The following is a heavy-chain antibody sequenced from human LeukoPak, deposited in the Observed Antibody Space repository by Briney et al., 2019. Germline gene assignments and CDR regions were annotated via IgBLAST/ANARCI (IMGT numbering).Heavy chain of an antibody. V-gene: IGHV1-69*13. CDR1: GGTFISYA. J-gene: IGHJ6*02. CDR3: AREGDYYDSSGYLLSWYGMDV. CDR2: IIPIFGTA. Sequence: SVKVSCKASGGTFISYAISWVRQAPGQGLEWMGGIIPIFGTANYAQKFQGRVTITADESTSTAYMELSSLRSEDTAVYYCAREGDYYDSSGYLLSWYGMDVWGQGTTVTVSS. D-gene: IGHD3-22*01.